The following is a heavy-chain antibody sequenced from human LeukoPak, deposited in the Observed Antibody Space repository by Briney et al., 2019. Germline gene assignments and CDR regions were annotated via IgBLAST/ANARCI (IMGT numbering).Heavy chain of an antibody. CDR1: GGSISSHY. V-gene: IGHV4-59*11. D-gene: IGHD3-3*01. J-gene: IGHJ4*02. CDR3: AREIRRYDFWSGYYTHFDY. Sequence: PSETLSLTCTVSGGSISSHYWSWIRQPPGKGLEWIGYIYYSGSTNYNPSLKSRVTISVDTSKNQFSLKLSFVTAADTAVYYCAREIRRYDFWSGYYTHFDYWGQGTLVTVSS. CDR2: IYYSGST.